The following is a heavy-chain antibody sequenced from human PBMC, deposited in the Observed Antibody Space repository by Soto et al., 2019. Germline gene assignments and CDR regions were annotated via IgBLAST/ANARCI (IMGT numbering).Heavy chain of an antibody. D-gene: IGHD6-19*01. Sequence: QITLKESGPPLVKPTQTLTLTCTFSGFSLSTSGVGVGWIRQPPGKALEWLALIYWDDDKRYSPSLKSRLTITKDTSKNQVVLTMTNMDPVDTATYYCAHSYSSGWYYGDDAFDIWGQGTMVTVSS. CDR1: GFSLSTSGVG. V-gene: IGHV2-5*02. J-gene: IGHJ3*02. CDR2: IYWDDDK. CDR3: AHSYSSGWYYGDDAFDI.